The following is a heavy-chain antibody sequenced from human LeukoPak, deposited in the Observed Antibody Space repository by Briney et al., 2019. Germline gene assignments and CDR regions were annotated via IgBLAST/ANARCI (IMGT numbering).Heavy chain of an antibody. CDR1: EFTFSTYS. CDR3: AREFCSSTNCYFDY. J-gene: IGHJ4*02. V-gene: IGHV3-21*01. D-gene: IGHD2-2*01. Sequence: GGSLRLSCAASEFTFSTYSMNWVRQAPGKGLEWVSSISSGSTYIYYADSVKGRFTISRDNAKNSLYLQMNSLRAEGTAVYYCAREFCSSTNCYFDYWGQGTLVTVSS. CDR2: ISSGSTYI.